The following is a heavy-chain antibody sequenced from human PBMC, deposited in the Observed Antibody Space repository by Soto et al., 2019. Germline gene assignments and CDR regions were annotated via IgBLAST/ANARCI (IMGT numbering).Heavy chain of an antibody. V-gene: IGHV1-18*01. D-gene: IGHD2-15*01. Sequence: GASVKVSCKASGYTFTSYGISWVRQAPGQGLEWMGWISAYNGNTNYAQKLQGRVTMTTDTSTSTAYMELRSLRSDDTAVYYCAKDGRPYCSGGSCYFDYWGQGTLVTVSS. CDR2: ISAYNGNT. J-gene: IGHJ4*02. CDR3: AKDGRPYCSGGSCYFDY. CDR1: GYTFTSYG.